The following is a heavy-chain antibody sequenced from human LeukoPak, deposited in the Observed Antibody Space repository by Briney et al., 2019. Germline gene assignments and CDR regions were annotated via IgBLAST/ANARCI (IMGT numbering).Heavy chain of an antibody. CDR3: ARAFCSSTSCRSFDP. D-gene: IGHD2-2*01. V-gene: IGHV1-2*02. CDR2: INPNSGGT. CDR1: GYTFTGYY. J-gene: IGHJ5*02. Sequence: GASVKVSCKASGYTFTGYYMHWVRQAPGQGLGWMGWINPNSGGTNYAQKFQGRVTMTRDTSISTAYMELSRLRSDDTAVYYCARAFCSSTSCRSFDPWGQGTLVTVSS.